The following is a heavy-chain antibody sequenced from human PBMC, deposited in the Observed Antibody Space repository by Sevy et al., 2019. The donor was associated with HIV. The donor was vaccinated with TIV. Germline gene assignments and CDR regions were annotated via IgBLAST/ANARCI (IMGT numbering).Heavy chain of an antibody. V-gene: IGHV1-24*01. D-gene: IGHD3-22*01. J-gene: IGHJ4*02. CDR3: ATTKDYYESSGSPFDY. CDR2: FDPEEGER. CDR1: GSTLTKLS. Sequence: ASVKVSCKVSGSTLTKLSMHWVRQAPGKGLEWMATFDPEEGERVYAQKFQGRVTMTEDTSKDTAYMELSSLRSEDTAIYYCATTKDYYESSGSPFDYWGQGTLVTVSS.